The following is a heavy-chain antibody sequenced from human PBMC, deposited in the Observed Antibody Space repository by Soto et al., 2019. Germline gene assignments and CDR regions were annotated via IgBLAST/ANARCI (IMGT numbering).Heavy chain of an antibody. V-gene: IGHV1-8*01. CDR2: MNPNSGNT. CDR1: GYTFTSYD. J-gene: IGHJ6*03. Sequence: ASVKVSCKASGYTFTSYDINWVRQATGQGLEWMGWMNPNSGNTGYAQKFQGRVTMTRNTPISTAYMELSSLRSEDTAVYYCARLPGYYYYYYMDVWGKGTTVTVSS. CDR3: ARLPGYYYYYYMDV.